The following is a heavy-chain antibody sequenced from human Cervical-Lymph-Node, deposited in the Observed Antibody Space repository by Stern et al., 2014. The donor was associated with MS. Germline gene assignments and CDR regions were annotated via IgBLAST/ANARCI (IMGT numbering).Heavy chain of an antibody. Sequence: DQLVESGGGVVQPGRSLRLSCAASGFTFSTYGMHWVRQAPVKGLEWVAVLWSDGTNSLYADSVKGRFTISRDNSKNTLYLQMNTLRTEDTAVYYCAREAPVEPAATDAFDIWGRGTMVAVSS. CDR1: GFTFSTYG. V-gene: IGHV3-33*01. D-gene: IGHD2-2*01. J-gene: IGHJ3*02. CDR3: AREAPVEPAATDAFDI. CDR2: LWSDGTNS.